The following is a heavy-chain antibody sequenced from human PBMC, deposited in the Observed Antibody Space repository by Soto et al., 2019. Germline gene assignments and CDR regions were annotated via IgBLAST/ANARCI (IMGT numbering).Heavy chain of an antibody. V-gene: IGHV6-1*01. Sequence: QSQTLSLTCAISGDSVSNNNIAWNWIRQSPSRGLEWLGRTYYKSKWSFNYAVSVKGRLTIIPDTSKNQFSLQLNSVTPEDTAVYYCARGDQGFDYWGQGALVTVSS. CDR1: GDSVSNNNIA. CDR3: ARGDQGFDY. CDR2: TYYKSKWSF. D-gene: IGHD2-2*01. J-gene: IGHJ4*02.